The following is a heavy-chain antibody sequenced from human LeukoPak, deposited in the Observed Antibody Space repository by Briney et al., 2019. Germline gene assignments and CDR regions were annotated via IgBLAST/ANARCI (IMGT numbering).Heavy chain of an antibody. CDR1: GGSLGSYY. CDR2: VYRSGST. J-gene: IGHJ4*02. D-gene: IGHD3-10*01. V-gene: IGHV4-59*01. CDR3: AREGISGGFDY. Sequence: PSETLSLTCIVSGGSLGSYYWSWIRQPPGKGLEWIGYVYRSGSTNYSPSLKSRVAISVDTSKSQFSLKLNSVTAADTAVYYCAREGISGGFDYWGQGTLVTVSS.